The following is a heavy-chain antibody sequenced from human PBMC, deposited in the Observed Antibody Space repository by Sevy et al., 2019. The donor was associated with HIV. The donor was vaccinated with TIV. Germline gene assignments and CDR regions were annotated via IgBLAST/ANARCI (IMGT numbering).Heavy chain of an antibody. Sequence: GGSLRLSCAASGFTFSSYAMHWVRQAPGKGLEWVAVISYDGSNKYYADSVKGRFTISRDNSKNTLYLQMNSLRAEDTAVYYCARGAAAGLFLSKSRPMDYWGQGTLVTASS. CDR2: ISYDGSNK. V-gene: IGHV3-30-3*01. CDR3: ARGAAAGLFLSKSRPMDY. J-gene: IGHJ4*02. D-gene: IGHD6-13*01. CDR1: GFTFSSYA.